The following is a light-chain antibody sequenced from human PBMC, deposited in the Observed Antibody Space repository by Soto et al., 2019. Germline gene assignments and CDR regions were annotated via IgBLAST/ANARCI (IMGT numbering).Light chain of an antibody. CDR2: GAS. Sequence: ENVLTQSPGTLSLSPGERATLSSRASQSVFSSSLAWYQQQPGQAPRLLIYGASLRATGIPDRFSGSGSGTDFTLTISRLEPEDFAVYYCQQYGSSPLTFGGGTRVEIK. V-gene: IGKV3-20*01. CDR3: QQYGSSPLT. J-gene: IGKJ4*01. CDR1: QSVFSSS.